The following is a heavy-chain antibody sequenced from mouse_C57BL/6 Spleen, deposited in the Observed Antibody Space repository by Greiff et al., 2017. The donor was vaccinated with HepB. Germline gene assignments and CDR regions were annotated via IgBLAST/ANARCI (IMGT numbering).Heavy chain of an antibody. CDR1: GYAFSSSW. Sequence: QVQLKESGPELVKPGASVKISCKASGYAFSSSWMNWVKQRPGKGLEWIGRIYPGDGDTNYNGKFKGKATLTADKSSSTAYMQLSSLTSEDSAVYFCASETAQATDYWGQGTTLTVSS. J-gene: IGHJ2*01. CDR2: IYPGDGDT. D-gene: IGHD3-2*02. V-gene: IGHV1-82*01. CDR3: ASETAQATDY.